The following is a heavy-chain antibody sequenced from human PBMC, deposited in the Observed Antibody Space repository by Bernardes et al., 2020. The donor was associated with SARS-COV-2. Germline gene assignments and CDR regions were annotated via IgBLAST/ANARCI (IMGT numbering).Heavy chain of an antibody. V-gene: IGHV3-53*01. Sequence: GGSLRLSCAASGFTVSSNYMSWVRQAPGKGLEWVSVIYSDGTTNYADSVKGRFTISRDNTKNTLYLQMNSLTVEDTAVYFCARGGGGSTYGFGDFCGQGTLVTASS. D-gene: IGHD5-18*01. CDR3: ARGGGGSTYGFGDF. J-gene: IGHJ4*02. CDR1: GFTVSSNY. CDR2: IYSDGTT.